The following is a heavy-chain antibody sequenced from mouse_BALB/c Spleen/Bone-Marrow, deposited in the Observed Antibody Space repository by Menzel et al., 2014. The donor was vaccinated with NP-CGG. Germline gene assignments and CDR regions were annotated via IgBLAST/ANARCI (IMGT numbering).Heavy chain of an antibody. CDR1: GFTFSSFG. J-gene: IGHJ3*01. D-gene: IGHD2-1*01. CDR2: ISSGSSTI. Sequence: EVQLQQSGGGLVQPGGSRKLSCAASGFTFSSFGMHWVHQAPEKGLEWVAYISSGSSTIYYADTVKGRFTISRDNPKNTLFLQMTSLRSEDTAMYYCARGGNFAWFAYWGQGTLVTVSA. CDR3: ARGGNFAWFAY. V-gene: IGHV5-17*02.